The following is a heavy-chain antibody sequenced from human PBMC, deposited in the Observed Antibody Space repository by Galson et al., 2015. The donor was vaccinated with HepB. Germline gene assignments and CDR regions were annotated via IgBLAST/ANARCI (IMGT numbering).Heavy chain of an antibody. D-gene: IGHD6-13*01. Sequence: SLRLSCAASGFTFDDYAMHWVRQAPGKGLEWVSGISWNSGSIGYADSVKGRFTISRDNAKNSLYLQMNSLRAEDTALYYCAKEGPPHGSRYSSSCPGRALDYWGQGTLVTVSS. CDR2: ISWNSGSI. CDR3: AKEGPPHGSRYSSSCPGRALDY. J-gene: IGHJ4*02. V-gene: IGHV3-9*01. CDR1: GFTFDDYA.